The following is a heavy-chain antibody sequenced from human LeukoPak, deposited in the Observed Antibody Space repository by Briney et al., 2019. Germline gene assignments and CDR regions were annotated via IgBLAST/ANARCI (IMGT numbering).Heavy chain of an antibody. Sequence: ASVKVSCKASGYSFTGHYMVWVRQAPGQGLEWVGRINPNSGGTNYAQKFQGRVTMTRDTSISTAYMELSRLRSDDTAVYYCARSYSDYGVDYWGQGTLVTVSS. D-gene: IGHD3-22*01. CDR1: GYSFTGHY. J-gene: IGHJ4*02. CDR3: ARSYSDYGVDY. CDR2: INPNSGGT. V-gene: IGHV1-2*06.